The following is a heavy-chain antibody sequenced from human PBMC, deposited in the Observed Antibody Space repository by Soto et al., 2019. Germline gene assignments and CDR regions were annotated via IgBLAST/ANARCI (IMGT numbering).Heavy chain of an antibody. CDR1: GGSVTMSSFS. J-gene: IGHJ5*02. Sequence: LQLQESGSGLVQPSQTLSLTCALSGGSVTMSSFSWAWVRQPPGRGLQWIGYISHSGATSSGPTLKSRVTVSRDRAKNQFSLKLTSVPAADTAVYYCASLDYYGSWLEPWGPGTLVTVSS. CDR3: ASLDYYGSWLEP. CDR2: ISHSGAT. V-gene: IGHV4-30-2*01. D-gene: IGHD1-26*01.